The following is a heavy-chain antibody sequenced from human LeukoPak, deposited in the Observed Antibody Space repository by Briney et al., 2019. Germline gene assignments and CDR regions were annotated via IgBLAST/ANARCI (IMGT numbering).Heavy chain of an antibody. CDR2: INPNSGGT. D-gene: IGHD3-9*01. CDR1: GYTFTGYY. CDR3: ASLKYYDIDWFDP. J-gene: IGHJ5*02. V-gene: IGHV1-2*02. Sequence: ASVKVSCKASGYTFTGYYMHWVRQAPGQGLEWMGWINPNSGGTNYAQKFQGRVTMTRDTSISTAYMELSRLRSDDTAVYYRASLKYYDIDWFDPWGQGTLVTVSS.